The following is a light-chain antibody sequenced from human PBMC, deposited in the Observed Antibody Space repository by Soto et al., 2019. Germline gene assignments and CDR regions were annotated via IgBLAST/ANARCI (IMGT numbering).Light chain of an antibody. CDR3: CSYAGDYTVV. CDR2: DVS. CDR1: SSDVGGYNY. V-gene: IGLV2-11*01. Sequence: QSALTQPRSVSGSPGQSVTISCTGTSSDVGGYNYVSGYQQHPGKAPKFMIYDVSKRPSGVPDRFSGSKSGNTASLTISGLQAEDEADYYCCSYAGDYTVVFGGGTQLTVL. J-gene: IGLJ2*01.